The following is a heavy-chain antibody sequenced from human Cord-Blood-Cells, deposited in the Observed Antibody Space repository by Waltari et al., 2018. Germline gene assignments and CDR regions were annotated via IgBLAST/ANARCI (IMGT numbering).Heavy chain of an antibody. CDR1: GGTFSSYA. Sequence: QVQLVQSGAEVKKPGSSVKVSCKASGGTFSSYAISCVRQAPGQGLKWMGGIIPIVGTANYAQKFQGRVTITADEATSTAYMELGSLRSEDTAVYYCARGRSVATFGASDAFDIWGQGTMVTVSS. D-gene: IGHD5-12*01. J-gene: IGHJ3*02. CDR3: ARGRSVATFGASDAFDI. V-gene: IGHV1-69*01. CDR2: IIPIVGTA.